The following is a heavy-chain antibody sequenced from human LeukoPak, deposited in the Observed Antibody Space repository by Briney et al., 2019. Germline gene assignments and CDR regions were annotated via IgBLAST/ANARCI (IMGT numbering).Heavy chain of an antibody. D-gene: IGHD3-22*01. J-gene: IGHJ4*02. Sequence: SETVSLTCTVSGGSISTYYWSWIRQPPGKGLEWIGYIYYSGSTNYNPSLKSRVTISVDTSKNQFSLKLSSVTAADTAVYYCAASYYYYSSGPRPYYFDFWGQGTLVTVSS. CDR2: IYYSGST. V-gene: IGHV4-59*08. CDR3: AASYYYYSSGPRPYYFDF. CDR1: GGSISTYY.